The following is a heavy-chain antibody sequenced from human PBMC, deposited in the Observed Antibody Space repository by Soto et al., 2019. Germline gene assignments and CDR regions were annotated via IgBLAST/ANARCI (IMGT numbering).Heavy chain of an antibody. CDR3: ARAYYYDSSGYFDFDY. CDR2: ISSSSSYI. J-gene: IGHJ4*02. Sequence: EVQLVESGGGLVKPGGSLRLSCAASGFTFSSYSMNWVRQAPGKGLEWVSSISSSSSYIYYADSVKGRFTISRDNAKNSLYLQMNSLRAEDTAVYYCARAYYYDSSGYFDFDYWGQGTLVTVSS. V-gene: IGHV3-21*01. CDR1: GFTFSSYS. D-gene: IGHD3-22*01.